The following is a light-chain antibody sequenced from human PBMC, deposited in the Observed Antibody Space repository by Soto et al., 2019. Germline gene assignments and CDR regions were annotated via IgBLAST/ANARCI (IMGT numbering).Light chain of an antibody. CDR2: EVS. J-gene: IGLJ1*01. V-gene: IGLV2-23*02. Sequence: QSVLTQPASVSGSPGQSITISCTGTSSDVGSYNVVSWYQQHPGKAPKLMIYEVSKRPSGVSNRFSGSKSGNTASLTISGLQAEDEADYYCCSYARSRPLLYFFGTGTKVTVL. CDR1: SSDVGSYNV. CDR3: CSYARSRPLLYF.